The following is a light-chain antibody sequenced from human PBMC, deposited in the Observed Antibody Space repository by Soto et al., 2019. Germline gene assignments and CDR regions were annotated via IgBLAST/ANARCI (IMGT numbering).Light chain of an antibody. CDR3: HQRSNWPLT. V-gene: IGKV3-11*01. J-gene: IGKJ4*01. CDR1: QSVSSY. Sequence: EVVLTQSPDTLSLSPGGSATLSCRASQSVSSYLAWYQQRPGQALRLLIYDVSKRATGIPARFSGSGSRTDFTLTITSLEPEDFAIYFCHQRSNWPLTFGGGTKLEIX. CDR2: DVS.